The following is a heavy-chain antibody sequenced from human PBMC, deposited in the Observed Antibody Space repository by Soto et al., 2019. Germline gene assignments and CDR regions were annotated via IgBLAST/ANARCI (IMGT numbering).Heavy chain of an antibody. CDR3: AHRVVGEDAFDV. V-gene: IGHV2-5*02. J-gene: IGHJ3*01. CDR2: FYWDDDK. Sequence: QITLKESGPTLVKPTQTLTLTCTLSGFSLSTSGVSVGWIRQPPGKALEWLALFYWDDDKRYSPSLKSRLTITNDTSKNQVVLIMTNMDPVDTATYYCAHRVVGEDAFDVWGQGTLVTVSS. CDR1: GFSLSTSGVS.